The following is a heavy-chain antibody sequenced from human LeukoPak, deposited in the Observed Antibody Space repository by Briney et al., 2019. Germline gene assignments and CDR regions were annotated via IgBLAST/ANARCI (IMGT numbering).Heavy chain of an antibody. V-gene: IGHV3-23*01. Sequence: GGSLRLSCAGSGFTFSSYPMTWVRQAPGKGLDWVSTIDTSGSTDYADSVEGRFTISRDNSKNTLYLQMNSLRAEDTDVYFCAKYSRPSSRVFDYWGQGTLATVSP. D-gene: IGHD6-13*01. CDR2: IDTSGST. J-gene: IGHJ4*02. CDR1: GFTFSSYP. CDR3: AKYSRPSSRVFDY.